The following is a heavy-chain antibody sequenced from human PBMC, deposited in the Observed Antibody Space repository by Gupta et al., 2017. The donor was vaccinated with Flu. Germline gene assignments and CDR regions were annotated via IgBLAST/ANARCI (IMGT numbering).Heavy chain of an antibody. D-gene: IGHD3-16*01. CDR2: IWNDGNNK. V-gene: IGHV3-33*01. CDR3: ARGFEGEDPHDAFPF. J-gene: IGHJ3*01. Sequence: APGRGLEWVAVIWNDGNNKNYADFVKGRFTISRDNSKNTLSLQMNSLRAEDTAVYYCARGFEGEDPHDAFPFWGQGTMVTVSS.